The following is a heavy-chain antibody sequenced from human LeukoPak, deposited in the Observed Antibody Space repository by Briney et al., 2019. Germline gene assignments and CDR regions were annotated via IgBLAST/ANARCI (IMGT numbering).Heavy chain of an antibody. CDR1: GYDFTTYW. Sequence: GESLKISCKVSGYDFTTYWIGWVRQMPGKGLEWMGIIYPGDSDTRYGPSFQGQVTISADKSISTAYLQWSSLKASDTAMYYCARHRSVDDGRRLDYWGQGTLVTVSA. CDR3: ARHRSVDDGRRLDY. V-gene: IGHV5-51*01. CDR2: IYPGDSDT. J-gene: IGHJ4*02.